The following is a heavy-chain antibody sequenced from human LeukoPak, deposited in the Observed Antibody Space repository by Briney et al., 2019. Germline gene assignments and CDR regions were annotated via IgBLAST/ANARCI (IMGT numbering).Heavy chain of an antibody. Sequence: PGGCLRLSCAASGFTVISSYMSWVRQAPGKGLEWVSVIYSGGSTYYADAVKGRFTISRDNSNNTVYLQMNSLRAEDTAVYFCARDKNSSAYFDSWGQGTRVTVSS. CDR2: IYSGGST. CDR3: ARDKNSSAYFDS. D-gene: IGHD3-22*01. CDR1: GFTVISSY. J-gene: IGHJ4*02. V-gene: IGHV3-53*01.